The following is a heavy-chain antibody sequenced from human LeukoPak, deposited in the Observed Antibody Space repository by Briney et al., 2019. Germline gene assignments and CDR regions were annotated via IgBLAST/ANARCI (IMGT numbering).Heavy chain of an antibody. CDR3: AKDGGLWVSAHWGDS. Sequence: PGGSLRLSCAASGFNFASNWMHWVRQTPGKGLEWVSTITTSDGNTYYADSVKGRFTVSRDNSKNTLFLQMNSLRAEDTAVYYCAKDGGLWVSAHWGDSWGRGTLVTVSS. J-gene: IGHJ4*02. CDR2: ITTSDGNT. D-gene: IGHD7-27*01. CDR1: GFNFASNW. V-gene: IGHV3-23*01.